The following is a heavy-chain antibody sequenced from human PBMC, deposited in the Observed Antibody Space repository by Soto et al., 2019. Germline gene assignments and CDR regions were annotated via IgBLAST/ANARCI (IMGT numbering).Heavy chain of an antibody. CDR3: ASRYRHDYGYFDY. CDR2: IYYSGST. D-gene: IGHD4-17*01. CDR1: GGSISSGGYY. J-gene: IGHJ4*02. V-gene: IGHV4-31*03. Sequence: PSETLSLTCTVSGGSISSGGYYWSWIRQHPGKGLEWIGYIYYSGSTYYNPSLKSRVTISVDTSKNQFSLKLSSVTAADTAVYYCASRYRHDYGYFDYWGQGTLVTVSS.